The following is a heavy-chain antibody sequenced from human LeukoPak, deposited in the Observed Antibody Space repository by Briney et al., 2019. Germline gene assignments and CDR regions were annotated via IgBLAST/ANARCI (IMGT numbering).Heavy chain of an antibody. Sequence: SETLSLTCTVSGGSVSSGSYYSSWIRQPPGNGLEWIGYIYYSGSTNYNHSRKHRVTISVDTSKTQFSLKLSSVTAADTAVYYCARVVESDAFDIWGQGKMVTVSS. V-gene: IGHV4-61*01. J-gene: IGHJ3*02. CDR3: ARVVESDAFDI. D-gene: IGHD3-10*01. CDR1: GGSVSSGSYY. CDR2: IYYSGST.